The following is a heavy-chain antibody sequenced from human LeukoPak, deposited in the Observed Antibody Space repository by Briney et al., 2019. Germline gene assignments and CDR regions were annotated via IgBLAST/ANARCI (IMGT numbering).Heavy chain of an antibody. CDR1: GGSITSTTYY. CDR3: VRRAGDWAVNWVDP. V-gene: IGHV4-39*02. Sequence: PSETLPLTCTVSGGSITSTTYYWAWFRQPPGKGLEWIGSLYYDGRTFYSPSLKSRVTISGDTAKNHLSLKLNSMTAADTAVYYCVRRAGDWAVNWVDPWGQGILVTVSS. CDR2: LYYDGRT. J-gene: IGHJ5*02. D-gene: IGHD2-21*02.